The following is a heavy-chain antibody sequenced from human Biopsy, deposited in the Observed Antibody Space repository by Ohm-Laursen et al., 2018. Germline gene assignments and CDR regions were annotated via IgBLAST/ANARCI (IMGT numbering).Heavy chain of an antibody. J-gene: IGHJ4*02. V-gene: IGHV1-69*13. CDR2: IVPMFGMA. Sequence: SVKVSCKAAGDTFSSYEINWFRQAPGEGLEWMGGIVPMFGMANYAQKFQGRVTMTADESTTTAYMEVIRLTWEDTAVYYCARGEYSSSIFDHWGQGTLVTVSS. CDR1: GDTFSSYE. D-gene: IGHD6-6*01. CDR3: ARGEYSSSIFDH.